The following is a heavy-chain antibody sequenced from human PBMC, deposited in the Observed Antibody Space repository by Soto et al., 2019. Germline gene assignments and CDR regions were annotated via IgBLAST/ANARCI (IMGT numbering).Heavy chain of an antibody. V-gene: IGHV1-2*02. CDR1: GYTFTNHG. CDR3: ATDDYGIFPY. CDR2: IDPRSGGT. Sequence: ASVKVSCKTSGYTFTNHGINWVRQAPGQGLEWMGWIDPRSGGTVYEQKFQGRVTMTRDTSISTVYMDLSGLTSDDTALYYCATDDYGIFPYWGQGSLVTVSS. D-gene: IGHD3-10*01. J-gene: IGHJ4*02.